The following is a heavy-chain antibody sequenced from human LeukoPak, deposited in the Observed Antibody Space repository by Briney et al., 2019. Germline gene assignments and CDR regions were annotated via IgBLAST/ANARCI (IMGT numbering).Heavy chain of an antibody. CDR2: FDPEHGKT. CDR1: GYTLRELS. V-gene: IGHV1-24*01. Sequence: ASVKVSCKVSGYTLRELSIHWVRQAPGQGLEWMGGFDPEHGKTIDSHKLRGRVTMSEDTSTDTAYMELTSLTSDDTAVYFCTTRGYSQSEFDYWGQGSLVTVSS. CDR3: TTRGYSQSEFDY. D-gene: IGHD5-18*01. J-gene: IGHJ4*02.